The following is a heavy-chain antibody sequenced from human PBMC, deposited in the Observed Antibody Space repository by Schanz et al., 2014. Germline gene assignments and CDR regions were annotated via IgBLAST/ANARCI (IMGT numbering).Heavy chain of an antibody. V-gene: IGHV1-2*05. D-gene: IGHD3-10*01. J-gene: IGHJ5*02. CDR2: INPNTGGT. Sequence: QVLLVQSGAEVKQPGASVKVSCKASGYTFTAYFIHWVRQAPGQGLEWMGRINPNTGGTNFAQKFQGRVTMTXXXXXTTAYMDLSXXXXXXXXVYYCAREKGHGXXXXXWGXGT. CDR1: GYTFTAYF. CDR3: AREKGHGXXXXX.